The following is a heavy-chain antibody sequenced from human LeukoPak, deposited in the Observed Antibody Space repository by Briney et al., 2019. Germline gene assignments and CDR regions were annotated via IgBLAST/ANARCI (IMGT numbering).Heavy chain of an antibody. J-gene: IGHJ4*02. CDR2: ISSSHT. D-gene: IGHD7-27*01. V-gene: IGHV3-64D*06. Sequence: GGSLRLSCSASGFSFSRFSMHWVRQAPGKGLEYVSVISSSHTYYADSVKGRFSISRDNSKNTVYLQMTSLRAEDTALYYCVRDDWGFDYWGQGTLVTVSS. CDR1: GFSFSRFS. CDR3: VRDDWGFDY.